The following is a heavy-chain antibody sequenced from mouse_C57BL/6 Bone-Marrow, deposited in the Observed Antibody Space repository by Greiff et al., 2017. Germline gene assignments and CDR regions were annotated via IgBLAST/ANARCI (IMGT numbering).Heavy chain of an antibody. CDR1: GFTFSDYY. J-gene: IGHJ2*01. CDR3: ARSYGRRHYFDY. CDR2: INYDGSST. Sequence: EVKLMESEGGLVQPGSSMKLSCTASGFTFSDYYMAWVRQVPEKGLEWVANINYDGSSTYYLDSLKSRFIISRDNAKNILYLQMSSLKSEDTATYYCARSYGRRHYFDYWGQGTTLTVSS. D-gene: IGHD1-1*01. V-gene: IGHV5-16*01.